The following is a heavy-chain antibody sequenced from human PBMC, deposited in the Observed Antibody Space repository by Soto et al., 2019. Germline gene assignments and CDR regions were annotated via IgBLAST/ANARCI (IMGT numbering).Heavy chain of an antibody. V-gene: IGHV1-18*01. CDR2: ISAYNGNT. Sequence: QVQLVQSGAEVKKPGASVKVSCKASGYTFTSYGISWVRQAPGQGLEWMGWISAYNGNTNYAQKLQGRATMTTDTSTSTAYMELRSLRSDDTAVYYCARDSHGYYYDSSGYPDYWGQGTLVTVSS. J-gene: IGHJ4*02. CDR3: ARDSHGYYYDSSGYPDY. D-gene: IGHD3-22*01. CDR1: GYTFTSYG.